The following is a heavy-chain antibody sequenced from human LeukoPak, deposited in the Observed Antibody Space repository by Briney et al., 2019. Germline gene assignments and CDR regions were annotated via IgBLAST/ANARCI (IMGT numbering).Heavy chain of an antibody. V-gene: IGHV1-2*06. Sequence: GASVKVSCKASGYTFTGYHMHWVRQAPGQGLGWMGRINPNSGDTNYAQKFQGRVTMTRDTSISTAYVELSRLRSGDTAVYYCARDYCSSTSCLFDYWGQGTLVTVSS. CDR3: ARDYCSSTSCLFDY. D-gene: IGHD2-2*01. J-gene: IGHJ4*02. CDR1: GYTFTGYH. CDR2: INPNSGDT.